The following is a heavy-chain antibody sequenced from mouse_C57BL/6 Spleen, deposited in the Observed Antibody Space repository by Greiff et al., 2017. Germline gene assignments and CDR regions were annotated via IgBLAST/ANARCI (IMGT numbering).Heavy chain of an antibody. J-gene: IGHJ3*01. CDR1: GYTFTSYW. CDR2: IHPNSGST. CDR3: ARESYDEGRGFAY. D-gene: IGHD2-12*01. Sequence: QVQLKQPGAELVKPGASVKLSCKASGYTFTSYWMHWVKQRPGQGLEWIGMIHPNSGSTNYNEKFKSKATLTVDKSSSTAYMQLSSLTSEDSAVYYCARESYDEGRGFAYWGQGTLVTVSA. V-gene: IGHV1-64*01.